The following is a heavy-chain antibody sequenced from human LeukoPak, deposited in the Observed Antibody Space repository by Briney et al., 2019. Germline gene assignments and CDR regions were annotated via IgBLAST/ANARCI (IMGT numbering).Heavy chain of an antibody. V-gene: IGHV3-23*01. CDR3: ARDLSSYDSSGYYLGYYYYYMDV. Sequence: QTGGSLRLSCAASGSTFSSHGMNWVRQAPGKGLEWVSGISPSGGITYYTDSVKGRFTISRDNSKNTQSLQMNSLRAEDTAVYYCARDLSSYDSSGYYLGYYYYYMDVWGKGTAVTVSS. CDR2: ISPSGGIT. D-gene: IGHD3-22*01. CDR1: GSTFSSHG. J-gene: IGHJ6*03.